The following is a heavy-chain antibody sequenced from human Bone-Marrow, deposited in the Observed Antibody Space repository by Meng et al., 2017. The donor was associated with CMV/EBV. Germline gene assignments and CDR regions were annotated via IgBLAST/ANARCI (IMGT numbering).Heavy chain of an antibody. V-gene: IGHV3-53*01. CDR2: IYSGGST. Sequence: GESLKISCAASGFTVSSNYMSWVRQAPGKGLEWVSVIYSGGSTYYADSVKGRFTISRDNSKNTLYLQMNSRRAEDTAVYYCARGRRGRNYYYGMDVWGQGTTVTVSS. CDR1: GFTVSSNY. CDR3: ARGRRGRNYYYGMDV. D-gene: IGHD2-15*01. J-gene: IGHJ6*02.